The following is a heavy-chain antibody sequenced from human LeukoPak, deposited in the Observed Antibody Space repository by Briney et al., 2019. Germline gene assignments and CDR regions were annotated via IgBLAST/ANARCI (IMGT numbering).Heavy chain of an antibody. Sequence: GGSLRLSCAASGFTLSTYAMSWVRQTPGKGLEWVAATSSSDAGTYHADSVRGRFTISRDNSKNTLYLQMNSLRAEDAAVYFCAKAPVTSCRGAYCYPFDSWGQGTLVSVSS. CDR3: AKAPVTSCRGAYCYPFDS. D-gene: IGHD2-21*01. CDR1: GFTLSTYA. CDR2: TSSSDAGT. J-gene: IGHJ4*02. V-gene: IGHV3-23*01.